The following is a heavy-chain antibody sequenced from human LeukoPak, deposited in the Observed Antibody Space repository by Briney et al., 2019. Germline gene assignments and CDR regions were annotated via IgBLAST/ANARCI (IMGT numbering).Heavy chain of an antibody. CDR2: VSGSGGST. D-gene: IGHD3-10*01. CDR3: AKARGYGSGSPSIYYFDY. V-gene: IGHV3-23*01. J-gene: IGHJ4*02. Sequence: GGSLRLSCAASGFTFSSNAMSWVRQAPGKGLEWVSAVSGSGGSTYYADSVKGRFTISRDNSKNTLYLQMNSLRAEDTAVYYCAKARGYGSGSPSIYYFDYWGLGTLVTVSS. CDR1: GFTFSSNA.